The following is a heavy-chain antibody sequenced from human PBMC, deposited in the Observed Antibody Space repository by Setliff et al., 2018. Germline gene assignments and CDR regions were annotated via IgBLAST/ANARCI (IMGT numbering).Heavy chain of an antibody. Sequence: GGSLRLSCAASGFTFSSYWMHWVRQTPGKGLVWVSRVNDGGSSAMYADSVKGRFTMSRDNAKNTLYLQMNSLRAEDTAVYYCARAYYGTVNGYSSYYGLDVWGQGTTVTVSS. J-gene: IGHJ6*02. V-gene: IGHV3-74*03. CDR1: GFTFSSYW. CDR3: ARAYYGTVNGYSSYYGLDV. D-gene: IGHD3-9*01. CDR2: VNDGGSSA.